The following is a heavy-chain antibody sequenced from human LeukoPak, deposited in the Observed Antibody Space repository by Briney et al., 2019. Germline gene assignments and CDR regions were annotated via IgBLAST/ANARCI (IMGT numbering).Heavy chain of an antibody. CDR1: GYTFTSYG. J-gene: IGHJ4*02. CDR3: ASSLRRSTTGYFDY. CDR2: ISAYNGNT. V-gene: IGHV1-18*01. D-gene: IGHD2-2*01. Sequence: ASVKVSCKASGYTFTSYGISWVRQAPGQGLEWMGLISAYNGNTNYAQKLQGRVTMTTDTSTSTAYMELRSLRSDDTAVYYCASSLRRSTTGYFDYWGQGTLVTVSS.